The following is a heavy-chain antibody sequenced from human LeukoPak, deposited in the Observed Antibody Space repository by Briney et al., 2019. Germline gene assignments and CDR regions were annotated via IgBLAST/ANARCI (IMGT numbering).Heavy chain of an antibody. V-gene: IGHV4-39*01. CDR1: GGSISSSSYY. CDR2: IYYSGST. CDR3: ARGGEQWLADDLYSDY. D-gene: IGHD6-19*01. J-gene: IGHJ4*02. Sequence: SETLSLTCTVSGGSISSSSYYWGWIRQPPGKGLEWIGSIYYSGSTYYNPSLKSRVTISVDTSKNQFSLKLSSVTAADTAVYYCARGGEQWLADDLYSDYWGQGTLVTVSS.